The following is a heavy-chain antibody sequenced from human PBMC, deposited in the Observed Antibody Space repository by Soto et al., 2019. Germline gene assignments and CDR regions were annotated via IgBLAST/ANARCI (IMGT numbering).Heavy chain of an antibody. J-gene: IGHJ4*02. CDR3: ARAPRYGGTYFFDH. CDR1: GFTFSDHY. Sequence: GGSLRLSCTASGFTFSDHYMDWVRQAPGKGLEWVGRARNKANSHTTEYAATVKGRFTISRDDSENSLYLQMNSLKSEDTAVYYCARAPRYGGTYFFDHWGQGTLVTVSS. V-gene: IGHV3-72*01. D-gene: IGHD1-26*01. CDR2: ARNKANSHTT.